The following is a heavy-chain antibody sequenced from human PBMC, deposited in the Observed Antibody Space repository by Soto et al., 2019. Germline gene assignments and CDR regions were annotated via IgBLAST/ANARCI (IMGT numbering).Heavy chain of an antibody. CDR3: GRGRTYYYGSGRTRWFDP. CDR2: INHSGST. D-gene: IGHD3-10*01. J-gene: IGHJ5*02. Sequence: SETLSLTCAVYGGSFSGYYWSWIRQPPGKGLEWIGEINHSGSTNYNPSLKSRVTISVDTSKNQFSLKLSSVTAADTAVYYCGRGRTYYYGSGRTRWFDPWGQGTLVTVSS. V-gene: IGHV4-34*01. CDR1: GGSFSGYY.